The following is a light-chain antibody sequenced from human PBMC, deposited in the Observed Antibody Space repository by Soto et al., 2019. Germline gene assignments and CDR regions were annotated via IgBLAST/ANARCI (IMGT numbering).Light chain of an antibody. CDR3: QQYYSTPPYT. CDR2: WAS. CDR1: QSVLYSSNNKNY. J-gene: IGKJ2*01. Sequence: DIVMTQSPDSLAVSLGERATINCKSSQSVLYSSNNKNYLAWYQQKPGQPPKLLIYWASTRESGVPDRFSGSVSGTDFTLTISSLQAEDVAVYYCQQYYSTPPYTFGQGTKLDI. V-gene: IGKV4-1*01.